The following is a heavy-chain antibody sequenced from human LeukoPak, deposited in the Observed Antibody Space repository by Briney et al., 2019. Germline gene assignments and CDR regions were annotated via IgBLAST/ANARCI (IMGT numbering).Heavy chain of an antibody. V-gene: IGHV3-9*01. D-gene: IGHD5-24*01. CDR1: GFTFDDYA. CDR3: AKDMSRNLNGYNG. Sequence: GGSLRLSCAASGFTFDDYAMHWVRHAPGKGLEWVSGISWNSGSIGYADSVKGRFTISRDNAKNSLYLQMNSLRAEDTALYYCAKDMSRNLNGYNGWGQGTLVTVSS. CDR2: ISWNSGSI. J-gene: IGHJ4*02.